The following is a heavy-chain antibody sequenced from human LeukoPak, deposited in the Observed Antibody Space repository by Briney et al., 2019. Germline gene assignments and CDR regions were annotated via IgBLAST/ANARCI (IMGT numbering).Heavy chain of an antibody. CDR1: GGSISSSSYY. J-gene: IGHJ4*02. Sequence: SSETLSLTCTVSGGSISSSSYYWGWIRQPPGKGLEWIGSIYYSGSTYYNPSLKSRVTISVDTSKNQFSLKLSSVTAADTAVYYCARGYYYDSSLFDYWGLGTLVTVSS. V-gene: IGHV4-39*07. CDR3: ARGYYYDSSLFDY. D-gene: IGHD3-22*01. CDR2: IYYSGST.